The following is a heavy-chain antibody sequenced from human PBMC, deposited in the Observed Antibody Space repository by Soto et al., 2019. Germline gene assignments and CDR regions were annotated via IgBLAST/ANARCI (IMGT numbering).Heavy chain of an antibody. V-gene: IGHV3-23*01. CDR3: AKDLSLDSSLPTSTGSDYYYYYGMDV. D-gene: IGHD3-16*02. CDR1: GFTFSSYA. Sequence: GGSLRLSCAASGFTFSSYAMSWVRQAPGKGLEWVSAISGSGGSTYYADSVKGRFTISRDNSKNTLYLQMNSLRAEDTAVYYCAKDLSLDSSLPTSTGSDYYYYYGMDVWGQGTTVTVSS. CDR2: ISGSGGST. J-gene: IGHJ6*02.